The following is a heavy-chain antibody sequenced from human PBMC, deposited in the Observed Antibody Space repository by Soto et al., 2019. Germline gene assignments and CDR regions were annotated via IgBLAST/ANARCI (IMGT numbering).Heavy chain of an antibody. CDR1: GGSISSYY. CDR3: ARVAVYYYGSGSYFIGWFDP. D-gene: IGHD3-10*01. J-gene: IGHJ5*02. Sequence: PSETLSLTCTVSGGSISSYYWSWIRQPPGKGLEWIGYIYYGGSTNYNPSLKSRVTISVDTSKNQFSLKLSSVTAADTAVYYCARVAVYYYGSGSYFIGWFDPWGQGTLVTVSS. CDR2: IYYGGST. V-gene: IGHV4-59*01.